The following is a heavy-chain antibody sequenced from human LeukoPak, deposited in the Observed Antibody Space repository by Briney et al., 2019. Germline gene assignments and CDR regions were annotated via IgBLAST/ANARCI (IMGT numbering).Heavy chain of an antibody. J-gene: IGHJ4*02. CDR2: IYYSGST. V-gene: IGHV4-59*01. CDR3: ARERRGPTYFDY. CDR1: GGSISSYY. D-gene: IGHD3-10*01. Sequence: NPSETLSLTCTVSGGSISSYYWSWIRQPPGKGLEWIGYIYYSGSTNYNPSLKSRVTISVDTSKNQFSLKLSSVTAADTAVYYCARERRGPTYFDYWGQGALVTVSS.